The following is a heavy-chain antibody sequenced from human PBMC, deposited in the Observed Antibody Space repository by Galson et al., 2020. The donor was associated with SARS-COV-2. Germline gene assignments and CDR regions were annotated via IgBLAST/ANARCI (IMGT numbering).Heavy chain of an antibody. J-gene: IGHJ4*02. CDR3: AKKIAVAHE. CDR1: GFPFSSYA. CDR2: ISGGGDST. D-gene: IGHD6-19*01. V-gene: IGHV3-23*01. Sequence: GGSLRLSCAASGFPFSSYAMTWVRQAPGKGLEWVSGISGGGDSTYYADSVKGRFTISRDNSKNTVYLQMNNLRAEDTAVYYCAKKIAVAHEWGQGTLVTVSS.